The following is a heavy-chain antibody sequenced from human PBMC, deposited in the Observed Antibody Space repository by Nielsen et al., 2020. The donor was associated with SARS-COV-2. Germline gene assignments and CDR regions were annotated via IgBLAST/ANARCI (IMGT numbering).Heavy chain of an antibody. J-gene: IGHJ4*02. CDR2: ISGSGGST. CDR1: GFTFSSYA. Sequence: GEFLKISCAASGFTFSSYAMSWVRQAPGKGLEWVSAISGSGGSTYYADSVKGRFTISRDNSKNTLYLQMNSLRAEDTAVYYCAKDDSGYDLGPFGYWGQGTLVTVSS. CDR3: AKDDSGYDLGPFGY. D-gene: IGHD5-12*01. V-gene: IGHV3-23*01.